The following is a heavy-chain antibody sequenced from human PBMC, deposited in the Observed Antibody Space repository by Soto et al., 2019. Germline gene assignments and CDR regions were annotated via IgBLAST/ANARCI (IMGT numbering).Heavy chain of an antibody. CDR1: GFTFISYT. CDR2: ISYDGRNN. V-gene: IGHV3-30-3*01. D-gene: IGHD1-26*01. CDR3: AWELPH. J-gene: IGHJ4*02. Sequence: QVQLVESGGGVVQPGRPLRLSCAASGFTFISYTMHWVRQAPGKGLEWVAVISYDGRNNYYADSVKGRFTISRDNSKNTLYLQMHGLRAVDTAVYYCAWELPHWGQGTLVTVSS.